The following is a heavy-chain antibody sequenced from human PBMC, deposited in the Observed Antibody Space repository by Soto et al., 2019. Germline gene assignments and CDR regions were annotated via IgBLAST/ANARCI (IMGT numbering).Heavy chain of an antibody. D-gene: IGHD3-22*01. CDR1: GFTFSDYY. CDR3: ARRGANYYDSSGYDY. Sequence: GESLKISCAASGFTFSDYYMSWIRQAPGKGLEGVSYISSSGSTIYYADSVKGRFTISRDNAQNSLYLQMNSLRADDTAVYYCARRGANYYDSSGYDYWGQGTLVTVSS. CDR2: ISSSGSTI. V-gene: IGHV3-11*01. J-gene: IGHJ4*02.